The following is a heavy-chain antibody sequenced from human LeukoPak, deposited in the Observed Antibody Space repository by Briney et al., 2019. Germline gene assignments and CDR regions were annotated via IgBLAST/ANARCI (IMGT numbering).Heavy chain of an antibody. J-gene: IGHJ4*02. Sequence: GASVTPSCKASGYTFTGYYMHWVRQAPGQGREWMGWINPNSGGTNYAQTFQGRVTMTRDTSISTAYMELSRLRSDDTAVYYCARDRDSSSPNYFDYWGQGTLVTVSS. CDR3: ARDRDSSSPNYFDY. V-gene: IGHV1-2*02. CDR1: GYTFTGYY. D-gene: IGHD6-13*01. CDR2: INPNSGGT.